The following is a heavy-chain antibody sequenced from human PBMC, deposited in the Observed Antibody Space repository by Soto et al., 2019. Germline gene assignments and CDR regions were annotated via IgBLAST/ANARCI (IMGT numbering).Heavy chain of an antibody. D-gene: IGHD2-15*01. CDR3: ARGSGNPFDY. J-gene: IGHJ4*02. CDR1: GGSMNTYY. Sequence: VSGGSMNTYYWSWIRQPPGKGLEWIGYIYSSGSTNYKLSLKSRVVFSVDTSKNQFSLKLSSVTAADTAVYYCARGSGNPFDYWGQGTLVTVSS. CDR2: IYSSGST. V-gene: IGHV4-59*01.